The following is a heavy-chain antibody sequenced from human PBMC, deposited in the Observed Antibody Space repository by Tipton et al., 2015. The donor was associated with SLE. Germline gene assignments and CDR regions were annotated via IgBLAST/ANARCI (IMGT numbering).Heavy chain of an antibody. CDR2: FYHSGTT. Sequence: LRLSCSVSGFSVNSGYYWGWIRQPPGKGLEWIGTFYHSGTTYYSSSLKSRVTMSVDTSKNQLSLKLSSVTAADTAVYYCARGEVYYDFWSGEGGYYYYMDVWGKGTTVTVSS. CDR3: ARGEVYYDFWSGEGGYYYYMDV. V-gene: IGHV4-38-2*02. D-gene: IGHD3-3*01. CDR1: GFSVNSGYY. J-gene: IGHJ6*03.